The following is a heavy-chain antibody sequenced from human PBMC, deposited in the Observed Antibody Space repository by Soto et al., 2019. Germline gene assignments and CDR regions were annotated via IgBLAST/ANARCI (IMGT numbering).Heavy chain of an antibody. CDR2: ILYDGSYK. J-gene: IGHJ6*02. D-gene: IGHD5-18*01. Sequence: GGSLGLSCTASGFIFSSSGMHWVRQAPGKGLEGVADILYDGSYKYYGDSVKGRFTISRDNSKSTVTLEMNSLRAEDTAVYYCARASDGYFYGLDVWGQGTTVTVSS. CDR1: GFIFSSSG. CDR3: ARASDGYFYGLDV. V-gene: IGHV3-33*01.